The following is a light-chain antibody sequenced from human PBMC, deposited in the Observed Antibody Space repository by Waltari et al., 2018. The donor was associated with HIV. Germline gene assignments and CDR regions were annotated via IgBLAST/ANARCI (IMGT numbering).Light chain of an antibody. CDR3: QQYDSLPIT. Sequence: DIHMTQSPSSLSASVGGRVTISCRASQDISKYLAWFQQKPGKAPRSLVYAASSLQTGVPARFSGSGSGTDFTLTISSLQPEDFATYYCQQYDSLPITFGQGTRLDIK. V-gene: IGKV1-16*01. J-gene: IGKJ5*01. CDR2: AAS. CDR1: QDISKY.